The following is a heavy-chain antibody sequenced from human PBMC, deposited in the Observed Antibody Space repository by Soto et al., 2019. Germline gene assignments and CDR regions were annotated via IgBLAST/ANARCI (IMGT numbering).Heavy chain of an antibody. J-gene: IGHJ3*02. CDR3: ARAREYTIFGVVSIGDEAGDAFDI. Sequence: QVQLVQSGAEVKKPGSSVKVSCKASGGTFSSYAISWVRQAPGQGLEWMGGIIPIFGTANYAPKFQGRVTITGEESTIPGYRERRSLRPEGTAVYYGARAREYTIFGVVSIGDEAGDAFDIWGQGTMVTVSS. D-gene: IGHD3-3*01. CDR1: GGTFSSYA. V-gene: IGHV1-69*01. CDR2: IIPIFGTA.